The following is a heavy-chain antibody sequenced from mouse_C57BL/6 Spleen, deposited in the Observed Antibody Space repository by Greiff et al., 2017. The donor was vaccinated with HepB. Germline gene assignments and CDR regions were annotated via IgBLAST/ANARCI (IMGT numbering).Heavy chain of an antibody. CDR1: GYAFSSYW. J-gene: IGHJ4*01. Sequence: VQLQQSGAELVKPGASVKISCKASGYAFSSYWMNWVKQRPGKGLEWIGQIYPGDGDTNYNGKFKGKATLTADKSSSTAYMQLSSLTSEDSAVYFCAVYSNYGYAMDYWGQGTSVTVSS. CDR3: AVYSNYGYAMDY. CDR2: IYPGDGDT. D-gene: IGHD2-5*01. V-gene: IGHV1-80*01.